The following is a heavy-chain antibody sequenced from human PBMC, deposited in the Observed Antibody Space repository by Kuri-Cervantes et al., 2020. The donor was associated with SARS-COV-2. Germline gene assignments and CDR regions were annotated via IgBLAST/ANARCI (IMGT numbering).Heavy chain of an antibody. D-gene: IGHD3-22*01. CDR2: INPNSGGT. J-gene: IGHJ3*02. Sequence: ASVKVSCKASGYTFTGYYMHWVRQAPGQGLEWMGWINPNSGGTNYAQKFQGWVTMTRDTSISTVYMELSRLRSDDTSVYYCARSTPFWRVEVISQVGAFDIWGQGTMVTVSS. CDR3: ARSTPFWRVEVISQVGAFDI. V-gene: IGHV1-2*04. CDR1: GYTFTGYY.